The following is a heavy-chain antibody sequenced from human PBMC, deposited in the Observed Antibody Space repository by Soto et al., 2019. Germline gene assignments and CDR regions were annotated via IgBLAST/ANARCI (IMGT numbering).Heavy chain of an antibody. CDR1: GDSISGSEW. CDR3: ARGGITTVRNYYFDR. Sequence: QVQLQESGPGLVEPSGTLSLTCKVAGDSISGSEWWSWVRQPPGKGLEWIAEIHHSGPTNYNPSLKSRVTITGDKSNNQFSLGLASVPAADTAVYCCARGGITTVRNYYFDRWGQGTLVTVSS. CDR2: IHHSGPT. D-gene: IGHD1-20*01. J-gene: IGHJ4*02. V-gene: IGHV4-4*01.